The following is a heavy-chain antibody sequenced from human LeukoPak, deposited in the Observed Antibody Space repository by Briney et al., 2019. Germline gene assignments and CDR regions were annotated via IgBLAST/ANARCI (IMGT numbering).Heavy chain of an antibody. CDR3: AKDRGWQDAFDI. D-gene: IGHD3-10*01. J-gene: IGHJ3*02. V-gene: IGHV3-23*01. Sequence: GGSLRLSFAASGFTFSNYAMSWVRQAPGKGLEWVSAISAGGGSTYYADSVKGRFTISRDNSKNTLYLQMNSLRAEDTAVYYCAKDRGWQDAFDIWGQGTMVTVSS. CDR2: ISAGGGST. CDR1: GFTFSNYA.